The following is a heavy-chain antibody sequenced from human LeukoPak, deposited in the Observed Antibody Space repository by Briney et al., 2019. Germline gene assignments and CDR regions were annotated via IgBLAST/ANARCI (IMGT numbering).Heavy chain of an antibody. J-gene: IGHJ4*02. V-gene: IGHV1-69*13. CDR1: GGTFSSYA. CDR2: IIPIFGTA. Sequence: GASVKVSCKASGGTFSSYAISWVRQAPGQGLEWMGGIIPIFGTANYAQKLQGRVTITADESTSTAYMELSSLRSEDTAVYYCARGPTTVVTLYYFDYWGQGTLVTVSS. D-gene: IGHD4-23*01. CDR3: ARGPTTVVTLYYFDY.